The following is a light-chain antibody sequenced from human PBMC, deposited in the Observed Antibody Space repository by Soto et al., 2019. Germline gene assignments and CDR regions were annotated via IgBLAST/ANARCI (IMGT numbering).Light chain of an antibody. CDR1: SSDVGAYNY. V-gene: IGLV2-11*01. Sequence: QSVLTQPRSVSGSPGQSVTISCTGTSSDVGAYNYVSWYQHHPGKAPKVMIYDVSERPSGVPDRFSGSKSDNKASLTISGLQAEDEADYYCCSYAGSYSWVFGGGTQLIVL. CDR2: DVS. J-gene: IGLJ3*02. CDR3: CSYAGSYSWV.